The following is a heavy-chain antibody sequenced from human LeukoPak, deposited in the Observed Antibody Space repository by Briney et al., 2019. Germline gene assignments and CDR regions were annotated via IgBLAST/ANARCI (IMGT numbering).Heavy chain of an antibody. Sequence: SETLSLTCTVSGGSISSYSWSWIRQPPGKGMEWIGYIYHSGSTYYNPSLKSRVTISVDRSKNQFSLKLSSVTAADTAVYYCASMYYDFWSGHSRGLDYWGQGTLVTVSS. V-gene: IGHV4-30-2*01. CDR3: ASMYYDFWSGHSRGLDY. CDR2: IYHSGST. D-gene: IGHD3-3*01. J-gene: IGHJ4*02. CDR1: GGSISSYS.